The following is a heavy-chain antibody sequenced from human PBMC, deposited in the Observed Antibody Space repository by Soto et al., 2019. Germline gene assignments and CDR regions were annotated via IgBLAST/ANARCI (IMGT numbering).Heavy chain of an antibody. D-gene: IGHD6-13*01. J-gene: IGHJ5*02. V-gene: IGHV3-23*01. CDR3: VKDNGNPGIAAAGKGFDP. CDR1: GFTFSSYA. CDR2: ISGSGGST. Sequence: GGSLRLSCAASGFTFSSYAMSWVRQAPGKGLEWVSAISGSGGSTYYADSVKGRFTISRDNSKNTLYLQMNSLRAEDTAVYYCVKDNGNPGIAAAGKGFDPWGQGTLVTVSS.